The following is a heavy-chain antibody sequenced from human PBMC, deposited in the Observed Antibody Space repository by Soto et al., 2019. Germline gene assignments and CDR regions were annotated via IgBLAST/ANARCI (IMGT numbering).Heavy chain of an antibody. Sequence: SETLSLTCTVSGGSISSGGYYWSWIRQHPGKGLERIGYIYYSGSTYYNPSLKSRVTISVDTSKNQFSLKLSSVTAADTAVYYCARDWRGYSYGYYYYYGMDGWGQGTTVAVSS. D-gene: IGHD5-18*01. CDR1: GGSISSGGYY. V-gene: IGHV4-31*03. CDR2: IYYSGST. CDR3: ARDWRGYSYGYYYYYGMDG. J-gene: IGHJ6*02.